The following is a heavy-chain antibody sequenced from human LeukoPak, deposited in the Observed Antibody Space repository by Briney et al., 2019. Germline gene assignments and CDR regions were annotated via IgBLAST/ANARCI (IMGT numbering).Heavy chain of an antibody. CDR2: INPSGGST. CDR1: GYTFTSYY. J-gene: IGHJ6*03. CDR3: AGGLYYSYYYYIDV. D-gene: IGHD3-10*01. Sequence: ASVKVSCKASGYTFTSYYMHWVRQAPGQGLEWMGIINPSGGSTSYAQKFQGRVAMTRDTSISTAYMELSRLRSDDTAVYYCAGGLYYSYYYYIDVWGKGTTVTVSS. V-gene: IGHV1-46*01.